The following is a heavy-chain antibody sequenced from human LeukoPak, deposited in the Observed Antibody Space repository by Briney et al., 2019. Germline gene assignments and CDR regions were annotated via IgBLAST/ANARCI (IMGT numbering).Heavy chain of an antibody. D-gene: IGHD1-26*01. V-gene: IGHV3-7*04. CDR3: ARDRSYPDYFDY. J-gene: IGHJ4*02. CDR1: GFTFSSYW. CDR2: IKQDGSDK. Sequence: GGSLRLSCAASGFTFSSYWMSWIRQAPREELEWVANIKQDGSDKYYVDSVKGRFTISRDNAKNSLYLQMNNLRAEDTAVYYCARDRSYPDYFDYWGQGTLVTVSS.